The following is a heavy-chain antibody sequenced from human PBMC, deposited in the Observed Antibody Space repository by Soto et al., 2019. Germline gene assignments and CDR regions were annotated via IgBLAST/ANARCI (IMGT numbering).Heavy chain of an antibody. CDR3: AKDENIGRYYYYMDV. Sequence: EVQLVESGGGLVQPGRSLRLSCAASGFTFDDYAMHWVRQAPGKGLEWVSGISWNSGSIGYADSVKGRFTISRDNAKNSLYLQMNSLRAEDTALYYCAKDENIGRYYYYMDVWGKGTTVTVSS. V-gene: IGHV3-9*01. CDR1: GFTFDDYA. J-gene: IGHJ6*03. CDR2: ISWNSGSI. D-gene: IGHD2-15*01.